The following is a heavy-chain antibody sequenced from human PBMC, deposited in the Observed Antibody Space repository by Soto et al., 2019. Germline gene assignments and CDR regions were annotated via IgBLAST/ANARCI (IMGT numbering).Heavy chain of an antibody. CDR2: IRSSGIYI. CDR3: ARSKPTAPVTDDY. V-gene: IGHV3-21*01. Sequence: GGSLRLSCAASGFTFSTYSMDWVRQAPGKGLEWVSSIRSSGIYIYYADSVKGRFTISRDNAKNSLYLQKNSLRAEDTAVYYCARSKPTAPVTDDYWGQGTLVTVSS. D-gene: IGHD4-17*01. J-gene: IGHJ4*02. CDR1: GFTFSTYS.